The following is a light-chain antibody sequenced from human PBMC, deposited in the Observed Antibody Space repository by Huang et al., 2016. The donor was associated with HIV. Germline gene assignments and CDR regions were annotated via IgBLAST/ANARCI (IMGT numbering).Light chain of an antibody. CDR3: LQTNSFSWT. CDR2: AGA. J-gene: IGKJ1*01. V-gene: IGKV1-12*01. Sequence: DIQMTQSPSAVSASVGDRDTITCRASQGISSWLAWYQQKPGKVPKLLVYAGANLQNGVPSRCSGSGSGTDFTLTISSLQPEDFATYYCLQTNSFSWTFGQGTKVEVK. CDR1: QGISSW.